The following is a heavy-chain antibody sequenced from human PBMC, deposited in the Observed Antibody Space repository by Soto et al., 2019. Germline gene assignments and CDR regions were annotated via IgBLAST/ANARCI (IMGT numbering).Heavy chain of an antibody. J-gene: IGHJ6*03. Sequence: LSLTCTVSGGSIGSYYWSWIRQPPGKGLEWIGYIYYSGSTNYNPSLKSRVTISVDTSKNQFSLKLSSVTAADTAVYYCARGNVGAALISNYYYYYMDVWGKGTTVTVSS. D-gene: IGHD6-6*01. V-gene: IGHV4-59*08. CDR3: ARGNVGAALISNYYYYYMDV. CDR2: IYYSGST. CDR1: GGSIGSYY.